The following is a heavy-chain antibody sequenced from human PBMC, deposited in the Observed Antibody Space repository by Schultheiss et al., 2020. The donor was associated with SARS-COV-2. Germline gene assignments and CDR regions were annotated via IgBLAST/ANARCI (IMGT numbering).Heavy chain of an antibody. D-gene: IGHD4-17*01. CDR3: ARVGGFVTTPYYFDS. CDR1: GFTFSSYA. CDR2: NSGSGGST. V-gene: IGHV3-23*01. J-gene: IGHJ4*02. Sequence: GGSLRLSCAASGFTFSSYAMSWVRQAPGKGLEWVSGNSGSGGSTFYADSVKGRFTISRDNSKNTLYLQMNSLRAEDTAVYYCARVGGFVTTPYYFDSWGQGTLVTVSS.